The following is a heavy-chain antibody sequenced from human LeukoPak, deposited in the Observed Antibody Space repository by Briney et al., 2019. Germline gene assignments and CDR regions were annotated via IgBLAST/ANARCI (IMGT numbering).Heavy chain of an antibody. V-gene: IGHV3-48*01. CDR1: GFTFGSYS. Sequence: GGSLRLSCAASGFTFGSYSMNWVRQAPGKGLEWVSYISSSSSTLSYADSVGGRFTISRDNAKNSLFLQMNSLSAEDTAVYYCARHGTTGQLLYEGWYFDLWGRGTLVTVSS. D-gene: IGHD2-2*02. J-gene: IGHJ2*01. CDR2: ISSSSSTL. CDR3: ARHGTTGQLLYEGWYFDL.